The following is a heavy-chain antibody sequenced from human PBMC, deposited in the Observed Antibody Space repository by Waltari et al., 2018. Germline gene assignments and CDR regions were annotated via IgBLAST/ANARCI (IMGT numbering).Heavy chain of an antibody. CDR3: ARELAAAGNLFAFDI. J-gene: IGHJ3*02. CDR2: ISAYKGNT. CDR1: GYTFTSYD. Sequence: QVQLVQSEAEVKKPGASVKVSCKASGYTFTSYDISWLRQAPVQGLEWMGWISAYKGNTNYAQKLHGRVTMTTDTSTSTAYMELRSLISDDTAVYYCARELAAAGNLFAFDIWGQGTMVTVSS. V-gene: IGHV1-18*01. D-gene: IGHD6-13*01.